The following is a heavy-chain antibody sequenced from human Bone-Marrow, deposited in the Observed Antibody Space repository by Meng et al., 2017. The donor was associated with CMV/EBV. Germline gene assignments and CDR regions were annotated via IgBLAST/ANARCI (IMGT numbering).Heavy chain of an antibody. CDR3: ARALDILTGYFPYYYYYGTDV. CDR1: GFTFSSYS. D-gene: IGHD3-9*01. J-gene: IGHJ6*01. Sequence: GESLKISCAASGFTFSSYSMNWVRQAPGKGLEWVSYISSSSSTIYYADSVKGRFTISRDNAKNSLYLQMNSLRAEDTAVYYCARALDILTGYFPYYYYYGTDVWGQGTTVTGYS. CDR2: ISSSSSTI. V-gene: IGHV3-48*04.